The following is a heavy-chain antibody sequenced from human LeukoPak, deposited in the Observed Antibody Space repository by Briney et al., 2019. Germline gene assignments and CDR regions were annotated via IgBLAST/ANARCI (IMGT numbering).Heavy chain of an antibody. D-gene: IGHD3-22*01. V-gene: IGHV3-33*01. Sequence: GGSLRLSCAASGVAFDGHGMHWVRQAPGKGLEWVAVIWYDGSNKDYADSVKGRFTISRDNSKNTLYLQMNSLRAEDTAVYYCARARNNYDRSGFSALDYWGQGTLVTVSS. J-gene: IGHJ4*02. CDR1: GVAFDGHG. CDR3: ARARNNYDRSGFSALDY. CDR2: IWYDGSNK.